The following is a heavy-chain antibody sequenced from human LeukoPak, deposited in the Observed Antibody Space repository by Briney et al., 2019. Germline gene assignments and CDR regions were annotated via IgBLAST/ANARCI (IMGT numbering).Heavy chain of an antibody. CDR1: GFTFSGSA. D-gene: IGHD4-17*01. V-gene: IGHV3-23*01. CDR2: ISYSGANS. J-gene: IGHJ4*02. CDR3: AKDFLGDYGDLGACY. Sequence: GGSLRLSCAASGFTFSGSAMSWVRQAPGEGLEWVSLISYSGANSYYTDSVRGRFTISRDNSKDTLFLQVNSLRAEDTAVYYCAKDFLGDYGDLGACYWGQGTLVTVSS.